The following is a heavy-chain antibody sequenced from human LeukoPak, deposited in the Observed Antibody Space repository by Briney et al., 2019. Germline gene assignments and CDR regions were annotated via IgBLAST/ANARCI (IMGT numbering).Heavy chain of an antibody. CDR1: GFTFSSYN. V-gene: IGHV4-39*07. CDR3: ARDTIDSGWPLDY. CDR2: IYYSGST. Sequence: PGGSLRLSCAASGFTFSSYNMNWVRQAPGKGLEWIGSIYYSGSTYYNPSLKSRVTISVDTSKNQFSLKLSSVTAADTAVYYCARDTIDSGWPLDYWGQGTLVTVSS. J-gene: IGHJ4*02. D-gene: IGHD6-19*01.